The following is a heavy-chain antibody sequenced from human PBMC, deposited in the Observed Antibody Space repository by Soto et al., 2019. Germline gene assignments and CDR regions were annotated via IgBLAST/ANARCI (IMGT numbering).Heavy chain of an antibody. Sequence: QVQLVESGGGVVQPGRSLRLSCAASGFTFSNYGMHWVLQAPGKGVEWVAVIWNDGTNKYYVDSVRGRFTISRDDSKNTLYLEMNSLRAEDTGVYYCAKDMAAAAHQGDAFDIWGLGTMVSVSA. CDR3: AKDMAAAAHQGDAFDI. CDR2: IWNDGTNK. V-gene: IGHV3-33*03. J-gene: IGHJ3*02. D-gene: IGHD6-13*01. CDR1: GFTFSNYG.